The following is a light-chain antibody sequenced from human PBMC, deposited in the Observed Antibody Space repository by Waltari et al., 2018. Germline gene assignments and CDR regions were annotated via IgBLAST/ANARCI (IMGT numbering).Light chain of an antibody. V-gene: IGLV2-14*03. CDR2: DVS. CDR1: SSDVGGYNY. CDR3: SSYTSSSTYV. Sequence: QSALTQPASVSGSPGQSITISCTGTSSDVGGYNYVSWYQQHQGKAPKLRIYDVSNRPSGVSKRFSGSKSGNTASLTISGLQAEDEADYYCSSYTSSSTYVFGTGTKVTVL. J-gene: IGLJ1*01.